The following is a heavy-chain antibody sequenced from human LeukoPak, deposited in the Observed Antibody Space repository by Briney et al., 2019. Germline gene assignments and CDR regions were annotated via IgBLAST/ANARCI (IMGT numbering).Heavy chain of an antibody. Sequence: ASVKVSCKASGYTFTSYDINWVRQASGQGLEWMGWMNPNSGNTGYAQKFQGRVTMTRNTSISTAYIELSSLRSEDTAVYYSARGLPVTTYTARWFDPWGQGTLVTVSS. CDR2: MNPNSGNT. CDR3: ARGLPVTTYTARWFDP. J-gene: IGHJ5*02. V-gene: IGHV1-8*01. CDR1: GYTFTSYD. D-gene: IGHD4-17*01.